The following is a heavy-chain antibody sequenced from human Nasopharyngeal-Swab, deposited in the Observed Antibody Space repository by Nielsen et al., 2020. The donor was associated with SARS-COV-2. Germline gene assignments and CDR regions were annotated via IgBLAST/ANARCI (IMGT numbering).Heavy chain of an antibody. CDR2: INNDGSST. V-gene: IGHV3-74*01. D-gene: IGHD6-19*01. J-gene: IGHJ6*02. CDR3: ARVGQWLGYYHYGMDV. CDR1: GFTFSSYW. Sequence: GESLKISCAASGFTFSSYWMHWVRQAPGTGLVWVSRINNDGSSTNHADSVKGRFTISRDNAKNTLYLQMNSLRAEDTAVYYCARVGQWLGYYHYGMDVWGQGTTVTVSS.